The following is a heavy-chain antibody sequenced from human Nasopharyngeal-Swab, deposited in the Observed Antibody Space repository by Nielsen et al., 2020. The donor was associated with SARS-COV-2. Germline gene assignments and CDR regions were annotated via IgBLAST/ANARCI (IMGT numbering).Heavy chain of an antibody. V-gene: IGHV2-26*01. Sequence: WIRQPSGKALEWLANIFSNDDRSYSSSLKRRLTVSEDTSKSQVVLTMSNMDPADTATYYCARKMYYFHAMDVWGQGTTVTVSS. CDR3: ARKMYYFHAMDV. J-gene: IGHJ6*02. CDR2: IFSNDDR. D-gene: IGHD5-24*01.